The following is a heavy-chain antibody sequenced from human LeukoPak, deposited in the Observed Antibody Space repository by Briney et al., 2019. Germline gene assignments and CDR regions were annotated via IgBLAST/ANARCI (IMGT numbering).Heavy chain of an antibody. Sequence: ASVKVSCKASGYTFTGYYMHWVRQAPGQGLEWMGRINPNSGGTNYAQKFQGRVTMTRDTSISTAYMGLSRLRSDDTAVYYCARGDSYLSPKEIYYYGSGSYYKGAFDIWGQGTMVTVSS. CDR3: ARGDSYLSPKEIYYYGSGSYYKGAFDI. CDR2: INPNSGGT. J-gene: IGHJ3*02. D-gene: IGHD3-10*01. CDR1: GYTFTGYY. V-gene: IGHV1-2*06.